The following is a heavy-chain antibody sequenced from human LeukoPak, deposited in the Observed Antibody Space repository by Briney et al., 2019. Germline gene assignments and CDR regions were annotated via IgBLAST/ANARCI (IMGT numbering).Heavy chain of an antibody. V-gene: IGHV3-21*01. Sequence: GGSLRLSCAASGFTFSSYNMNWVRHAPGKGLEWVSPINGGGDCKYHADSVKGRLTVSRDNAKSTLYLQMNTLRAEDTAVYYCVKGGAGKHLEDAFDVGGEPTMLTLPS. CDR1: GFTFSSYN. CDR2: INGGGDCK. CDR3: VKGGAGKHLEDAFDV. J-gene: IGHJ3*01. D-gene: IGHD3-10*01.